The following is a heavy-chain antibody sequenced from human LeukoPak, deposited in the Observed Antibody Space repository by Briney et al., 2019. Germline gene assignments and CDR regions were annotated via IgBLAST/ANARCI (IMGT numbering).Heavy chain of an antibody. CDR2: IIPIFATA. CDR3: ARGDYGDYHFDS. Sequence: SVKASCKASGGTFNNYAISWVRQAPGQGLEWVGRIIPIFATADYAQKFQGRVAITADKSTTIVYMELSSLRFEDTAVYYCARGDYGDYHFDSWGQGTLVTVSS. D-gene: IGHD4-17*01. V-gene: IGHV1-69*06. J-gene: IGHJ4*02. CDR1: GGTFNNYA.